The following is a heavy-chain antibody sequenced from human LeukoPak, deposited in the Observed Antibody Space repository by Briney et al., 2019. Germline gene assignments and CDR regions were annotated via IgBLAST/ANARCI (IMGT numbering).Heavy chain of an antibody. J-gene: IGHJ4*02. CDR3: AKDLSSLGITIFGVVIVPDY. CDR2: ISGSGGST. D-gene: IGHD3-3*01. CDR1: GFTFSSYA. Sequence: GGSLRLSCAASGFTFSSYAMSWVRQAPGKGLEWVSAISGSGGSTYYADSVKGRFTISRDNPKNTLYLQMNSLRAEDTAVYYCAKDLSSLGITIFGVVIVPDYWGQGTLVTVSS. V-gene: IGHV3-23*01.